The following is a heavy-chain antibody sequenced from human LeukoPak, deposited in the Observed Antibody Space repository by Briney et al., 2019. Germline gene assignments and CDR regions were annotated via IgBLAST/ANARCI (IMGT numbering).Heavy chain of an antibody. D-gene: IGHD6-19*01. CDR3: AGDRNSDWYSPLDY. V-gene: IGHV3-23*01. CDR2: ISGTGDST. J-gene: IGHJ4*02. CDR1: GLRFSNYG. Sequence: GGSLRLSCVVSGLRFSNYGMSWVRQAPGKGLEWVSAISGTGDSTYYADSVKGRFSISRDNSRNTVYMQMDSLRAEDTAIYYCAGDRNSDWYSPLDYWGQGTQVTVS.